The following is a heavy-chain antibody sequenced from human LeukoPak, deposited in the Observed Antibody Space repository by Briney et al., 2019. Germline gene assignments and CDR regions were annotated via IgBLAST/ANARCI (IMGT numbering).Heavy chain of an antibody. Sequence: GGSLRLSCAASGFTFSSYGMHWVRQAPGKGLEWVSAISGSGGSTYYADSVKGRFTISRDDAKNTLYLQMDSLRADDTAVYYCATDLDYTFDYWGRGTLVTVSS. CDR3: ATDLDYTFDY. CDR2: ISGSGGST. D-gene: IGHD4-4*01. J-gene: IGHJ4*02. V-gene: IGHV3-23*01. CDR1: GFTFSSYG.